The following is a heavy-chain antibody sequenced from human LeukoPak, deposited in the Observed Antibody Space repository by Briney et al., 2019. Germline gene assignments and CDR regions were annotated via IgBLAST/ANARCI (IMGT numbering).Heavy chain of an antibody. J-gene: IGHJ6*03. CDR1: GFTFSSYS. D-gene: IGHD6-13*01. Sequence: GGSLRLSCAASGFTFSSYSMNWVRPAPGKGLEWVSSISSSSSYIYYADSVKGRFTISRDNAKNSLYLQMNSLRAEDTAVYYCARDLWRSSSWGFYYYYYMDVWGKGTTVTISS. V-gene: IGHV3-21*01. CDR2: ISSSSSYI. CDR3: ARDLWRSSSWGFYYYYYMDV.